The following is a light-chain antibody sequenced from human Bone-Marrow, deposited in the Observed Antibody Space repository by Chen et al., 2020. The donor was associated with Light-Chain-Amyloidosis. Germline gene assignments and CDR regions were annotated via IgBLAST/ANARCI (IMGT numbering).Light chain of an antibody. CDR3: QQLNSYPLT. CDR2: AAS. Sequence: DIQLTQSPSSLSASVGDRVTITCRASQGISSYLAWYQQKPGKAPKLLIYAASTLQSGVPSRFSGSGSGTEFTLTISSLQPEDVATYYWQQLNSYPLTFGQGTRLEIK. J-gene: IGKJ5*01. CDR1: QGISSY. V-gene: IGKV1-9*01.